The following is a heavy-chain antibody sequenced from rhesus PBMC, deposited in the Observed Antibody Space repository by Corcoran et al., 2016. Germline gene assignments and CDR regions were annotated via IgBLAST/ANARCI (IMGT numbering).Heavy chain of an antibody. CDR1: GGSISSSNW. CDR2: IYGSGGST. J-gene: IGHJ4*01. Sequence: QVQLQESGPAVVKPSETLSLTCAVSGGSISSSNWWSWIRQSPGNGLEWIGGIYGSGGSTEYNPSLKSRGTISKDTSQNQFSLKLSSVTAADTAVYYCARPWGIAAAGSDYWGQGVLVTVSS. V-gene: IGHV4-93*01. CDR3: ARPWGIAAAGSDY. D-gene: IGHD6-31*01.